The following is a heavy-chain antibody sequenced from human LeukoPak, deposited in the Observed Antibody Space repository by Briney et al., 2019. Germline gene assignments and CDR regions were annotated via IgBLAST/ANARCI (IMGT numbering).Heavy chain of an antibody. V-gene: IGHV4-34*01. CDR2: INHSGST. CDR1: GGSFSGYY. CDR3: ARGRNYYDSSGYYYVH. J-gene: IGHJ4*02. Sequence: PSETLSLTCAVYGGSFSGYYWSWIRQPPGKGLEWIGEINHSGSTNYNPSLKSRVTISVDTSQNQFSLKLSSVTAADTAVYYCARGRNYYDSSGYYYVHWGQGTLVTVSS. D-gene: IGHD3-22*01.